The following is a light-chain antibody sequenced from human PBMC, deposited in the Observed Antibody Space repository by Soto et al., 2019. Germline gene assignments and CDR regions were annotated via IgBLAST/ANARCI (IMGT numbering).Light chain of an antibody. CDR2: DVN. CDR3: SSHAGSDNPFV. CDR1: SSDVGGYNY. Sequence: QSALTQPPSASGSPGQSVTISCTGTSSDVGGYNYVSGYQQHRGKAPKVMIYDVNKRPSGVPDLFSGSKSCNTAYLTVSGLQAEDEADYYCSSHAGSDNPFVFGTGTKLTVL. J-gene: IGLJ1*01. V-gene: IGLV2-8*01.